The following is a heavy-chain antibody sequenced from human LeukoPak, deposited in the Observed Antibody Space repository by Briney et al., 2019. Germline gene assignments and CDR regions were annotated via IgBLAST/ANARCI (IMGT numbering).Heavy chain of an antibody. CDR2: IRYDGTIK. J-gene: IGHJ6*03. Sequence: PGGSLRLSCAASGFTFSTYGMHWVRQAPGKGLEWVTFIRYDGTIKYYVDSVKGRFTISRDNSQNTVFLHMNSLRPEDTAVYYCAKDSYYYGSGRPAAIGYYMDDWGKGTTVTISS. D-gene: IGHD3-10*01. CDR3: AKDSYYYGSGRPAAIGYYMDD. CDR1: GFTFSTYG. V-gene: IGHV3-30*02.